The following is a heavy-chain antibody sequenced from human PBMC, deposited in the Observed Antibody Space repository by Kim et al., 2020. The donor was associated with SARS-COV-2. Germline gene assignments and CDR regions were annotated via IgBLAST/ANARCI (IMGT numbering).Heavy chain of an antibody. CDR3: AKGERINMIVGVSGFDS. D-gene: IGHD3-22*01. CDR1: GFTFSSYA. V-gene: IGHV3-23*01. J-gene: IGHJ4*02. CDR2: ISGSGGST. Sequence: GGSLRLSCAASGFTFSSYAMSWVRQAPGKGLEWVSAISGSGGSTYYADSVKGRFTISRDNSKNTLYLQMNSLRAEDTAVYYCAKGERINMIVGVSGFDSWGQGTLVTVSS.